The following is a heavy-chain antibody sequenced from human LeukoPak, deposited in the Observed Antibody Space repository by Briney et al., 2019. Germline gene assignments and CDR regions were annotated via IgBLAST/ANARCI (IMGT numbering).Heavy chain of an antibody. CDR2: ISYDGSNK. CDR3: ASVANDYGDYGPFVY. V-gene: IGHV3-30-3*01. J-gene: IGHJ4*02. CDR1: GFTFSSYA. D-gene: IGHD4-17*01. Sequence: GGSLRLSCAASGFTFSSYAMHWVRQAPGKGLEWVAVISYDGSNKYYADSVKGRFTISRDNSKNTLYLQMNSLRAEDTAVYYCASVANDYGDYGPFVYWGQGTLVTVSS.